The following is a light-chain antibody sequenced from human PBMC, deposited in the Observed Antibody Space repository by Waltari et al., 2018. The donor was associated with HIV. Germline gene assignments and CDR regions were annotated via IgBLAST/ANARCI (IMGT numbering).Light chain of an antibody. CDR3: QQYEFSLFT. CDR2: GTS. CDR1: QSVTNRF. Sequence: ETVLTQSPGTLSLSPGQRATLSCRASQSVTNRFLAWYQQRPGQAPRLLIYGTSGRAPGIPDMFSGSGSGTDFTLTISRLEPEDFALYYCQQYEFSLFTFGQGTRLEIK. V-gene: IGKV3-20*01. J-gene: IGKJ5*01.